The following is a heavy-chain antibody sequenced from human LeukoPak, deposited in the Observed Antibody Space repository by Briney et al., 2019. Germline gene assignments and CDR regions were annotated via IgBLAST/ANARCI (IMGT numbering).Heavy chain of an antibody. CDR1: GFIFSSYG. CDR2: IRYDGTNK. J-gene: IGHJ4*02. D-gene: IGHD2-15*01. CDR3: AKDKDIVVVVLDY. V-gene: IGHV3-30*02. Sequence: PGGSLRLSCAASGFIFSSYGMHWVRQAPGKGLEWVAFIRYDGTNKYYTDSLKGRLTISRDNSKNTLYLQMNSLRGEDTAVFYCAKDKDIVVVVLDYWGQGTLVTVSS.